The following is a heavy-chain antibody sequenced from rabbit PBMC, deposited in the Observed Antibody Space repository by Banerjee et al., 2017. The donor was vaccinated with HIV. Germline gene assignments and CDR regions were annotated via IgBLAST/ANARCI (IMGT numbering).Heavy chain of an antibody. J-gene: IGHJ4*01. CDR2: IDPVFRST. CDR3: ARGGYGGSRINL. V-gene: IGHV1S43*01. D-gene: IGHD4-2*01. Sequence: QSLEESGGGLVKPGGTLTLTCTASGIDFSNYYYVCWVRQAPGKGLEWIGYIDPVFRSTYYASWVNGRFPISSHNAQNTLYLQLNSLTAADTATYFCARGGYGGSRINLWGQGTLVTVS. CDR1: GIDFSNYYY.